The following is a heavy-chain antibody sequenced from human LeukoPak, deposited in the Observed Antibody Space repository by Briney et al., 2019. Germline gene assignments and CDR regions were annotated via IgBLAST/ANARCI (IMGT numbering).Heavy chain of an antibody. J-gene: IGHJ5*02. CDR3: ATGDYGNQRSNNWFDP. CDR2: INHSGST. D-gene: IGHD4-11*01. CDR1: GGSFSGYY. Sequence: SSETLSLTCAVYGGSFSGYYWSWIRQPPGKGLEWIGEINHSGSTNYNPSLKSRVTISVDTSKNQFSLKLSSVTAADTAVYYCATGDYGNQRSNNWFDPWGQGTLVTVSS. V-gene: IGHV4-34*01.